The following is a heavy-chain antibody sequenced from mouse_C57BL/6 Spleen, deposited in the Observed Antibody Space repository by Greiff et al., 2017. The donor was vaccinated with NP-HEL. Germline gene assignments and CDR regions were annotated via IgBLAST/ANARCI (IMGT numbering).Heavy chain of an antibody. CDR1: GFTFTDYY. Sequence: EVMLVESGGGLVQPGGSLCLSCAASGFTFTDYYMSWVRQPPGKALEWLGFIRNKANGYTTEYSASVKGRFTISRDNSQSILYLQMNALRAEDSATYYCARYRLAFDYWGQGTTLTVSS. CDR2: IRNKANGYTT. CDR3: ARYRLAFDY. V-gene: IGHV7-3*01. J-gene: IGHJ2*01.